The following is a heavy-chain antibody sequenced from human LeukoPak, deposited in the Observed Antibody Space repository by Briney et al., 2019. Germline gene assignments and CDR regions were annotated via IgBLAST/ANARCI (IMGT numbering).Heavy chain of an antibody. Sequence: SETLSLTCAVSGGSISSYYWSWIRQPPGKGLEWIGYIYYSGSTNYNPSLKSRVTISVDTSKNQFSLKLSSVTAADTAVYYCAKRLWFGELFPYNWFDPWGQGTLVTVSS. CDR3: AKRLWFGELFPYNWFDP. CDR1: GGSISSYY. J-gene: IGHJ5*02. CDR2: IYYSGST. V-gene: IGHV4-59*12. D-gene: IGHD3-10*01.